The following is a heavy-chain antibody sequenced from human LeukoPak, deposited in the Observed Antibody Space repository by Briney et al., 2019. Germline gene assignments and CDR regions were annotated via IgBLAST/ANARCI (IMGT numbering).Heavy chain of an antibody. V-gene: IGHV3-23*01. J-gene: IGHJ4*02. Sequence: GGSLRLSCAASGFTFSSYAMSWFRQAPGKGLEWVSAISGSGGSTYYADSVKGRFTISRDNSKNTLYLQMNSLRAEDTAVYYCAKSLYGYGSGSYDYWGQGTLVTVSS. D-gene: IGHD3-10*01. CDR2: ISGSGGST. CDR1: GFTFSSYA. CDR3: AKSLYGYGSGSYDY.